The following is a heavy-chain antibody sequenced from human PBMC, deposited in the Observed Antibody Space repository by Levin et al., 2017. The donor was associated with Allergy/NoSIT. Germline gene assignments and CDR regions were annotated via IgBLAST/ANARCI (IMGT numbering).Heavy chain of an antibody. J-gene: IGHJ6*03. D-gene: IGHD3-10*01. CDR2: INHSGST. Sequence: SETLSLTCAVYGGSFNDYSWNWIRQPPGKGLEWIGQINHSGSTNYNPSLKSRVTISLDTSKNHFSLNLNSFTAADTAVYHCARGFYHGSGSYYHDGWRYYYYMDIWGKGTTVTVSS. CDR1: GGSFNDYS. CDR3: ARGFYHGSGSYYHDGWRYYYYMDI. V-gene: IGHV4-34*01.